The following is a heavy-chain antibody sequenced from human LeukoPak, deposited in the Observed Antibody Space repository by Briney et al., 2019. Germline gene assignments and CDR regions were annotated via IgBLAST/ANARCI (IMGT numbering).Heavy chain of an antibody. CDR1: GFTFSSYW. J-gene: IGHJ4*02. V-gene: IGHV3-7*03. CDR2: IKQDGSEK. CDR3: AKSGPERGIIHFDY. D-gene: IGHD3-16*01. Sequence: PGGSLRLSCAASGFTFSSYWMSWVRQAPGKGLEWVANIKQDGSEKYYVDSVKGRFTISRDNAKNSLYPQMNSLRAEDTAVYYCAKSGPERGIIHFDYWGQGTLVTVSS.